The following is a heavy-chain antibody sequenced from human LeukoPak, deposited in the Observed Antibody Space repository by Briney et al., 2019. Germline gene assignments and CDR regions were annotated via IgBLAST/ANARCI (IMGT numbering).Heavy chain of an antibody. J-gene: IGHJ4*02. V-gene: IGHV4-39*01. D-gene: IGHD3-10*01. CDR3: ARHNMVRGVIGSDY. CDR2: IYYSGST. CDR1: GGSISSSSYY. Sequence: SETLSLTCTVSGGSISSSSYYWGWIRQPPGKGLEWIGSIYYSGSTYHNPSLKSRVTISVDTSKNQFSLKLSSVTAADTAVYYCARHNMVRGVIGSDYWGQGTLVTVSS.